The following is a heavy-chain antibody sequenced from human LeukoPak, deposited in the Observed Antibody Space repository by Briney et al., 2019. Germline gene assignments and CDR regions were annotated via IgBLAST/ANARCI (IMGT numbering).Heavy chain of an antibody. V-gene: IGHV3-7*01. J-gene: IGHJ4*02. D-gene: IGHD2-21*02. Sequence: GGSLRLSCAASGFTFSTYWMNWYRQAPGKGLEWVGNINQDASEINYVNSVRGRFTISRDNAKNSLHLQMNSLRAEDTAVYYCATDRDNSDWQKRFDSWGQGTLVPVSS. CDR2: INQDASEI. CDR3: ATDRDNSDWQKRFDS. CDR1: GFTFSTYW.